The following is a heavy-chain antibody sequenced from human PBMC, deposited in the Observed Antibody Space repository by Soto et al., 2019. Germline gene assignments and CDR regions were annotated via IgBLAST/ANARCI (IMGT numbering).Heavy chain of an antibody. Sequence: HPGGSLRLSCAASGFTFSSYDTSWVRQAPGKGLEWVSAISGSGGRTYYADSVKGRFTISRDNSKNTLYLQMNSLRAEDTAVYYCAKDLDSSGWYRAFDIWGQGTMVTVSS. CDR3: AKDLDSSGWYRAFDI. CDR1: GFTFSSYD. D-gene: IGHD6-19*01. V-gene: IGHV3-23*01. J-gene: IGHJ3*02. CDR2: ISGSGGRT.